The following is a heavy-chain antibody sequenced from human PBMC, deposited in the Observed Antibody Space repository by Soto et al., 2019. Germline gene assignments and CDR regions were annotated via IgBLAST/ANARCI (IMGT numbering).Heavy chain of an antibody. V-gene: IGHV4-39*01. CDR3: ARLIGTALYYFDY. CDR2: IYYSGST. J-gene: IGHJ4*02. CDR1: GGSISSSSYY. Sequence: PSETLSLTCTVSGGSISSSSYYWGWIRQPPGKGLEWIGSIYYSGSTYYNPSLKSRVTISVDTSKNQFSLKLSSVTAADTAVYYCARLIGTALYYFDYWGQGTLVTVSS. D-gene: IGHD3-22*01.